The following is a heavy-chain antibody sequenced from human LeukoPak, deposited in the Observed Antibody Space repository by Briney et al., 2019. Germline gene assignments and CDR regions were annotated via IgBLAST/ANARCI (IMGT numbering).Heavy chain of an antibody. D-gene: IGHD3-16*01. CDR2: IKPDGSQR. V-gene: IGHV3-7*01. CDR3: ARDDASSSFTY. Sequence: GGSLRLSCPASGFRFRDYWMDWLRQAPGMGLEWVASIKPDGSQRDYVDSVKGRFTISRDNAQNSLYLQMNSLRVEDTAVYYCARDDASSSFTYWGQGALVTVSS. CDR1: GFRFRDYW. J-gene: IGHJ4*02.